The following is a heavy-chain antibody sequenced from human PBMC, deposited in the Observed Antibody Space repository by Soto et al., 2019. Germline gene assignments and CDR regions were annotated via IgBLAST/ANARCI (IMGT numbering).Heavy chain of an antibody. D-gene: IGHD1-1*01. J-gene: IGHJ3*02. V-gene: IGHV3-21*01. CDR1: GFTFSSYS. CDR2: ISSSSSYI. Sequence: GESPRLSCAASGFTFSSYSMSWVRQAPGKGLEWVSSISSSSSYIYYADSVKGRFTISRDNAKNSLYLQMNSLRAEDTAVYYCARGPPPYIDAFDIWGQGTMVTVSS. CDR3: ARGPPPYIDAFDI.